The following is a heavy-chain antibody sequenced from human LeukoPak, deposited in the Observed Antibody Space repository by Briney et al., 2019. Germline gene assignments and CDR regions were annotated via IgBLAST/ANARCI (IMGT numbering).Heavy chain of an antibody. V-gene: IGHV3-23*01. Sequence: GGSLRLSCAASGFTFSSYAMHWVRQAPGKGLEWVSSILGRDQRTFYADSVKGRLTISRDNSKETLFLQMYSLGVDDTAVYFCAKDRHYGDDGVVDFDSWGRGTLVTVSS. CDR2: ILGRDQRT. CDR3: AKDRHYGDDGVVDFDS. J-gene: IGHJ4*02. D-gene: IGHD2-15*01. CDR1: GFTFSSYA.